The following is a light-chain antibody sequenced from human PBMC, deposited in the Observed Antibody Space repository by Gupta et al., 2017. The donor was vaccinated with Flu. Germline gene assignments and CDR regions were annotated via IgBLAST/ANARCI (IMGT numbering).Light chain of an antibody. V-gene: IGKV1-33*01. CDR1: QDINNY. CDR3: QQYDNVPRVT. J-gene: IGKJ3*01. Sequence: DIQMTQSPSSLSASVGDRVTITCQASQDINNYLNWYQLKPGKAPRLLIYDASNLETGVPLRYSGSGSGTHFTLIISSLQPEDIATYYCQQYDNVPRVTFGPGTKVDIK. CDR2: DAS.